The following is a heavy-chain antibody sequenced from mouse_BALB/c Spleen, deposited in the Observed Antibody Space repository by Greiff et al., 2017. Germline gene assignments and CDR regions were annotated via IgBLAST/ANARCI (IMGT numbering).Heavy chain of an antibody. J-gene: IGHJ1*01. D-gene: IGHD4-1*01. CDR3: ARLGANWDVHWYFDV. Sequence: QVHVKQSGAELARPGASVKMSCKASGYTFTSYTMHWVKQRPGQGLEWIGYINPSSGYTNYNQKFKDKATLTADKSSSTAYMQLSSLTSEDSAVYYCARLGANWDVHWYFDVWGAGTTVTVSS. V-gene: IGHV1-4*01. CDR1: GYTFTSYT. CDR2: INPSSGYT.